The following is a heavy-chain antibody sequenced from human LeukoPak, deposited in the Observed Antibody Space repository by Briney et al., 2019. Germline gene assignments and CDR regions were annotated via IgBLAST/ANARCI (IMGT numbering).Heavy chain of an antibody. CDR2: IIPIFGTA. Sequence: SVKVSCKASGGTFSNYAISWVRQAPGQGLEWMGGIIPIFGTANYAQKFRGRVTITADKSTSTAYMELSSLRSEDTAVYYCASRRGSGITNKYNWFDPWGQGTLVTVSS. J-gene: IGHJ5*02. D-gene: IGHD3-10*01. CDR3: ASRRGSGITNKYNWFDP. V-gene: IGHV1-69*06. CDR1: GGTFSNYA.